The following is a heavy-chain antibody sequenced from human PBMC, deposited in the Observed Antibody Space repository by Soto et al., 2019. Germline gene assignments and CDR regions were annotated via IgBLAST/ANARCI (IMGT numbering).Heavy chain of an antibody. CDR3: ARDGLLFSGPYRPSRFDY. V-gene: IGHV3-7*03. CDR2: IKHDTSEA. CDR1: GFKFSDYW. Sequence: DVQLVESGGGWVQPGRSLRLSCAASGFKFSDYWMSWVRQAPGNGLEWVGNIKHDTSEAHYADSVKGRFTITRDNIKNFLFLQMRDLRADDTASYYCARDGLLFSGPYRPSRFDYWGLGALVTVSS. D-gene: IGHD3-16*02. J-gene: IGHJ4*02.